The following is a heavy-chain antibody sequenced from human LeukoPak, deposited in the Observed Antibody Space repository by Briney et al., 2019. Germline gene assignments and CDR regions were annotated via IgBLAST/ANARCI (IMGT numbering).Heavy chain of an antibody. J-gene: IGHJ3*02. CDR3: ARDRIAPVDAFDI. V-gene: IGHV4-39*07. CDR1: GGSISSSSYY. Sequence: SETLSLTCTVSGGSISSSSYYWGWIRQPPGKGLEWIGSIYTSGSTNYNPSLKSRVTMSVDTSKNQFSLKLSSVTAADTAVYYCARDRIAPVDAFDIWGQGTMVTVSS. CDR2: IYTSGST. D-gene: IGHD4-23*01.